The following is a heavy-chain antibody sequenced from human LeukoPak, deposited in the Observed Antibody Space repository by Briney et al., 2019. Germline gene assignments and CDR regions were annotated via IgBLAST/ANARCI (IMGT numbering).Heavy chain of an antibody. D-gene: IGHD6-19*01. V-gene: IGHV5-51*01. J-gene: IGHJ6*02. CDR2: IYPGDSDT. CDR1: GYSFTSYW. Sequence: GESQKISCKGSGYSFTSYWIGWVRQMPEKRLEWMGIIYPGDSDTRYSPSFQGHVTISADKSISTAYLQWSSLKASDTAMYYCARHIAVAYYYYGMDVWGQGTTVTVSS. CDR3: ARHIAVAYYYYGMDV.